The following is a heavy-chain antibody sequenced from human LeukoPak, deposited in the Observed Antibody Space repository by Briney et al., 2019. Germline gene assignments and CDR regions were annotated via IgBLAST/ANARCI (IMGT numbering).Heavy chain of an antibody. J-gene: IGHJ4*02. CDR2: IYYSGST. CDR1: GGSISSNY. CDR3: ARAGFGELSLDY. V-gene: IGHV4-59*08. Sequence: PSETLSLTCTVSGGSISSNYWSWIRQPPGKGLEWIGYIYYSGSTNYNPSLKSRVTISVDTSKNQFSLKLSSVTAADTAVYYCARAGFGELSLDYWGQGTLVTVSS. D-gene: IGHD3-10*01.